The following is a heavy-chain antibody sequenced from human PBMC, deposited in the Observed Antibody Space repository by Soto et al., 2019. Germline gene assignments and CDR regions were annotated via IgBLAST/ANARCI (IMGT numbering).Heavy chain of an antibody. J-gene: IGHJ3*02. Sequence: EEQLLESGGGLVQPGGSLRISCVASGFTFSSSAMNWVRQAPGKGLEWVSTFCTSANNTYYADSVRGRFTISRDNSKNTLYLQMNSLRVDDTAVYYCAKARRLLKRGGAFDIWGQGTMVTVSS. D-gene: IGHD2-15*01. V-gene: IGHV3-23*01. CDR3: AKARRLLKRGGAFDI. CDR2: FCTSANNT. CDR1: GFTFSSSA.